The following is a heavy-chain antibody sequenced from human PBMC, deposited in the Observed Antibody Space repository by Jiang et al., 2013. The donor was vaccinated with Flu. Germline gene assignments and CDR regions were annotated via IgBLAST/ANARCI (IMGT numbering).Heavy chain of an antibody. CDR3: ARYSSGSAFDI. CDR1: GFTFSSYA. V-gene: IGHV3-23*01. D-gene: IGHD6-19*01. J-gene: IGHJ3*02. Sequence: SGFTFSSYAMNWVRQAPGKGLEWVSAISGSGGSTYYADSVKGRFTISRDNSKNTLYLQMNSLRAEDTAVYYCARYSSGSAFDIWGQGTMVTVSS. CDR2: ISGSGGST.